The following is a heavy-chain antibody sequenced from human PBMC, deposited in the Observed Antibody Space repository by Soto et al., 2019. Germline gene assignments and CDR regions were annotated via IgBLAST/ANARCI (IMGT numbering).Heavy chain of an antibody. CDR1: GGSVSSGSYY. V-gene: IGHV4-61*01. D-gene: IGHD6-13*01. Sequence: PSETLSLTCTVSGGSVSSGSYYWSWIRQPPGKGLEWIGYIYYSGSTNYNPSLKSRVTISVDTSKNQFSLKLSSVTAADTAVYYCARGRIAAAFDPWGQGTLVTVSS. J-gene: IGHJ5*02. CDR3: ARGRIAAAFDP. CDR2: IYYSGST.